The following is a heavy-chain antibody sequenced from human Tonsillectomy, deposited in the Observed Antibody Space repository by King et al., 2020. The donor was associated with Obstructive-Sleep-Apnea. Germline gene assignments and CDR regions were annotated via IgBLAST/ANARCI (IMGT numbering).Heavy chain of an antibody. V-gene: IGHV4-59*08. J-gene: IGHJ4*02. D-gene: IGHD5-12*01. CDR1: GGPIRNYY. Sequence: VQLQESGPGLVKPSETLSLTCTVSGGPIRNYYLSWIRQPPGKGLEWIGYMYYSGNTNLNPSLKSRVTISADTSKIQFSLRLSSVTAADTAVYYCARHRGVEDYGGYGDYFDYWGQGTLVTVSS. CDR2: MYYSGNT. CDR3: ARHRGVEDYGGYGDYFDY.